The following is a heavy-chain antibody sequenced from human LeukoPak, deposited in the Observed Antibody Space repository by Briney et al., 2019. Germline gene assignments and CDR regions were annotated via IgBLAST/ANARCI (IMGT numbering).Heavy chain of an antibody. CDR2: IIPIFGTA. Sequence: ASVKVSCKASGGTFSSYAISWVRQAPGQGLEWMGGIIPIFGTANYAQKFQGRVTITTDESTSTAYMELSSLRSEDTAVYYCARDSNYDFWSGYAFDIWGQGTMVTVSS. CDR3: ARDSNYDFWSGYAFDI. CDR1: GGTFSSYA. J-gene: IGHJ3*02. V-gene: IGHV1-69*05. D-gene: IGHD3-3*01.